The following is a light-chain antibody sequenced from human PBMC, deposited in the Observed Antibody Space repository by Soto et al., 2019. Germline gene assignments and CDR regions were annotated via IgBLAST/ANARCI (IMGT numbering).Light chain of an antibody. Sequence: DIQMTQSPSTLSASLGDRVTIPCRASQSISSWLAWYQQKPGTAPKLLIYDASSLESGVPSRFSGSGSGTEFTLTISNLQPDDFATYYCQQYHSYRTFGQGTKVDIK. J-gene: IGKJ1*01. CDR1: QSISSW. CDR2: DAS. V-gene: IGKV1-5*01. CDR3: QQYHSYRT.